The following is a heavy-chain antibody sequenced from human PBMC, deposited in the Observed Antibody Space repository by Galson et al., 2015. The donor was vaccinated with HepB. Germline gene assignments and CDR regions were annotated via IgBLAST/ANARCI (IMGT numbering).Heavy chain of an antibody. CDR2: MNPNSGNT. V-gene: IGHV1-8*01. D-gene: IGHD6-13*01. CDR3: ARGLSQDSWSYFDY. CDR1: GYTFTSYD. Sequence: SVKVSCKASGYTFTSYDINWVRQATGQGLEWMGWMNPNSGNTGYAQKFQGRVTMTRNTSISTAYMELSSLRSEDTAVYYCARGLSQDSWSYFDYWGQGTLVTVSS. J-gene: IGHJ4*02.